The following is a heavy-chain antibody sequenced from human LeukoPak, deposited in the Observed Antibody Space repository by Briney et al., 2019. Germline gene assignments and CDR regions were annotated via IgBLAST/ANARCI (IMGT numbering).Heavy chain of an antibody. J-gene: IGHJ6*03. CDR3: ARLGCSSTSCLDYYYYYYMDV. V-gene: IGHV4-30-2*01. CDR2: IYHSGST. CDR1: GGSISSGGYY. D-gene: IGHD2-2*01. Sequence: SETLSLTCTVSGGSISSGGYYWSWIRQPPGKGLEWIGYIYHSGSTYYNPSLKSRVTISVDRSKNQFSLKLSSVTAADTAVYYCARLGCSSTSCLDYYYYYYMDVWGKGTTVTVSS.